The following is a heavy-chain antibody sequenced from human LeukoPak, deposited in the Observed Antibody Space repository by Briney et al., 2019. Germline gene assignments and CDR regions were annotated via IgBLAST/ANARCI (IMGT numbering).Heavy chain of an antibody. D-gene: IGHD6-19*01. J-gene: IGHJ4*02. Sequence: SQALSRTCDISGERGSSKNGAWNWIRQSPSRGLEWLGRTYYRSKWYTDYAVSMNGRITISPDTSKNQFSLQLYSVTPDDTAVYYCARDVGTSGWHTFDYWGQGTLVTVSS. CDR3: ARDVGTSGWHTFDY. V-gene: IGHV6-1*01. CDR2: TYYRSKWYT. CDR1: GERGSSKNGA.